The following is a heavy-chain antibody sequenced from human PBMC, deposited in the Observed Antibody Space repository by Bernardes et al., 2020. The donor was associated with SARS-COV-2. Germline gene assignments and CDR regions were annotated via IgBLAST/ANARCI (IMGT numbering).Heavy chain of an antibody. Sequence: SGPTLLKPTQTLTLTCTFSGFSLSTSGVGVGWIRQPPGKALEWLALIYLDDDKRYRPSLKRRLTITKDTSKNQVVLTMTNMDPVDTATYYCAYSRHSNGWGSFDNWGQGTLVTVSS. D-gene: IGHD6-19*01. CDR3: AYSRHSNGWGSFDN. J-gene: IGHJ4*02. V-gene: IGHV2-5*02. CDR2: IYLDDDK. CDR1: GFSLSTSGVG.